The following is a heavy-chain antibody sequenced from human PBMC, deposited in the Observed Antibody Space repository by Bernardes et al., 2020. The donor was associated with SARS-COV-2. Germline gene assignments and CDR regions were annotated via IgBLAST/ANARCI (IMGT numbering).Heavy chain of an antibody. Sequence: ASVKVSCKASGYPFTMYNVYWVRQAPGKKIEWVGMINIAEGNTKISQKFQDRVTSYRDAAANTAYLEISSLTSEDTARYYCVRGTRSGYEDEYDAFEIWGQGTLVTVS. CDR3: VRGTRSGYEDEYDAFEI. CDR1: GYPFTMYN. V-gene: IGHV1-3*04. CDR2: INIAEGNT. D-gene: IGHD5-12*01. J-gene: IGHJ3*02.